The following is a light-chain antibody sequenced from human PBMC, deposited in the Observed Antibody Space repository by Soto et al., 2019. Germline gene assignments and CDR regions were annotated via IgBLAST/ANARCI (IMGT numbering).Light chain of an antibody. CDR2: DVS. V-gene: IGKV1-5*01. J-gene: IGKJ1*01. CDR1: QSISSW. Sequence: DIQMTQSPSTLSASVGDRVTITCRASQSISSWLAWYQQKPGKAPKLLIYDVSTLESGVPSRFSGSGSGTEFSLTISSLQPDDSATYYCQQCNTFWTCGQGTRVELK. CDR3: QQCNTFWT.